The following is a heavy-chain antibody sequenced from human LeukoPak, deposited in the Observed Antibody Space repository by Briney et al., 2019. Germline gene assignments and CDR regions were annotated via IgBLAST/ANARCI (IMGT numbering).Heavy chain of an antibody. CDR3: PRLAAAEYYFDY. CDR1: GGSFSGYY. Sequence: SETLSLTCAVYGGSFSGYYWSWIRQPPGKGLEWIGEINHSGSTNYNPSLKSRVTISVDTSKNQFSLKLSSVTAADTAVYYCPRLAAAEYYFDYWGQGTLLTVSS. J-gene: IGHJ4*02. CDR2: INHSGST. D-gene: IGHD6-13*01. V-gene: IGHV4-34*01.